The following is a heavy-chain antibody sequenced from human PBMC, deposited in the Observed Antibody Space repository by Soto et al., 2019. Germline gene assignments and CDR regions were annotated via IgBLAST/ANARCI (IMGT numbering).Heavy chain of an antibody. V-gene: IGHV4-59*01. J-gene: IGHJ3*01. D-gene: IGHD1-1*01. CDR3: AKWNSPLNAYDV. Sequence: SETLSLTCTVSGGSISSYYWNWIRQSPGRGLEWIGYIHYTGGNKYNPSLKSRVTMSVDTSRNQFSLKLSSVTAADTAVYYCAKWNSPLNAYDVWGQGTMVTVSS. CDR2: IHYTGGN. CDR1: GGSISSYY.